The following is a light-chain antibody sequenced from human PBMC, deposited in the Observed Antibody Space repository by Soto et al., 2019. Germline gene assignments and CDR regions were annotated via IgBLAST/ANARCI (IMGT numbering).Light chain of an antibody. CDR2: EVS. CDR3: CSYAGSGTYV. CDR1: SNDVGSYNL. V-gene: IGLV2-23*02. J-gene: IGLJ1*01. Sequence: QPVLTQPASVSGSPEQSITISCTGTSNDVGSYNLVSWYQQHPGKAPKLMIYEVSKRPSGVSNRFSGSKSGNTASLTISGLQSEDEADYYCCSYAGSGTYVFGTGTKVTVL.